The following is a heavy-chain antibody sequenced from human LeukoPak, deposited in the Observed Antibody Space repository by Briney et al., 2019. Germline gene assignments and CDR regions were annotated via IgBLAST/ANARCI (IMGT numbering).Heavy chain of an antibody. V-gene: IGHV5-51*01. CDR2: IYPGDSDT. CDR1: GYSFTSYW. CDR3: ARHGIAAAGAGYYYYMDV. Sequence: GESLKISCKGSGYSFTSYWIGWVRQMPGKGLEWMGIIYPGDSDTRYSPSFQGQVTISADKSISTAYLQWSSLKASDTAMYYCARHGIAAAGAGYYYYMDVWGKGTTVTVSS. D-gene: IGHD6-13*01. J-gene: IGHJ6*03.